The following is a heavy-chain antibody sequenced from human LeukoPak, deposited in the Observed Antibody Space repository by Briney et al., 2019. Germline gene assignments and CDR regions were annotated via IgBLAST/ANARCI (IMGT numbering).Heavy chain of an antibody. Sequence: PGGSLRLSCAASGFTVSSNYMSWVRQAPGKGLEWVSVIYSGGSTYYADSVKGRFTISRDKSKNTLYLQMNSLRAEDTAVYYCARGGGVFGYYFDYWGQGTLVTVSS. CDR2: IYSGGST. CDR1: GFTVSSNY. J-gene: IGHJ4*02. CDR3: ARGGGVFGYYFDY. V-gene: IGHV3-53*01. D-gene: IGHD2-8*02.